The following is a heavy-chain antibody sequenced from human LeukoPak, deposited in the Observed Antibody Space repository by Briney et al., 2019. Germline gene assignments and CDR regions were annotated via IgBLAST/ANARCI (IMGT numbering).Heavy chain of an antibody. Sequence: SGTPSLTCTVSGGSRSSGSYCCRWVRQPGREGLGWHVFIYYVGSTNYNPSFRSRVTISVDTSKNRFSLNLSSVSAADTPVYYCARVVGMVRGVMRTAYFSDYWGQGTLVTVSS. CDR3: ARVVGMVRGVMRTAYFSDY. J-gene: IGHJ4*02. CDR2: IYYVGST. V-gene: IGHV4-61*03. D-gene: IGHD3-10*01. CDR1: GGSRSSGSYC.